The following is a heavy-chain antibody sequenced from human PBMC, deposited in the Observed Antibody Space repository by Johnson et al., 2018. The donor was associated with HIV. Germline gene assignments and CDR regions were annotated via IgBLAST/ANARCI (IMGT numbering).Heavy chain of an antibody. CDR3: ARDRGLDAFDI. V-gene: IGHV3-66*01. D-gene: IGHD3-10*01. Sequence: VQLVESGGGVVQPGRSLRLSCAASGFTFSSNYMSWVRQGPGKGLEWVSVIYSGGSTYYADSVKGRFTISRDNSKNTVYLQMNSLRGEDTAVYYCARDRGLDAFDIWGQGTMVTVSS. CDR2: IYSGGST. J-gene: IGHJ3*02. CDR1: GFTFSSNY.